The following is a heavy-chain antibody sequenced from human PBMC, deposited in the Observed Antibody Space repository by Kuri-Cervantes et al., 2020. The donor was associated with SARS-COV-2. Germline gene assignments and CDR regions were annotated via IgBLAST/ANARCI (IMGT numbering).Heavy chain of an antibody. V-gene: IGHV4-59*08. D-gene: IGHD7-27*01. CDR2: IFYSGST. Sequence: SETLSLTCTVSGGSISGHYWSWIRQPPGKGLEWIGNIFYSGSTNYNPSLKSRVTISVDTSKNQFSLKLSSVTAADTAVYYCARVAGDPYYFDYWGQGTLVTVSS. CDR1: GGSISGHY. J-gene: IGHJ4*02. CDR3: ARVAGDPYYFDY.